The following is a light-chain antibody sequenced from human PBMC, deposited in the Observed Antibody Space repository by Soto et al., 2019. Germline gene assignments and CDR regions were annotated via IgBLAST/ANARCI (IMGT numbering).Light chain of an antibody. Sequence: DIPKTQSPSSFFSSLGDKISLTFRASQSISTFLNWYQQRPGEAPKLLIYAASSLQSGVPSRFSGSGSGADFTLTIGSLQPEDFATYYCQQSYTTPRTFGQGTKVDIK. CDR1: QSISTF. CDR3: QQSYTTPRT. CDR2: AAS. V-gene: IGKV1-39*01. J-gene: IGKJ1*01.